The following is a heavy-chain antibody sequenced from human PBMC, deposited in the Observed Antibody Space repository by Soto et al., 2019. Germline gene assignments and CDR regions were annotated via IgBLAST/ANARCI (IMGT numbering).Heavy chain of an antibody. J-gene: IGHJ5*02. D-gene: IGHD6-13*01. CDR2: IYYSGST. CDR3: ARVKSIAAAGMGGWFDP. Sequence: SETLSLTCTVSGGSISSYYWSWIRQPPGKGLEWIGYIYYSGSTNYNPSLKSRVTISVDTSKNQFSLKRSSVTAADTAVYYCARVKSIAAAGMGGWFDPWGQGTLVTVSS. CDR1: GGSISSYY. V-gene: IGHV4-59*01.